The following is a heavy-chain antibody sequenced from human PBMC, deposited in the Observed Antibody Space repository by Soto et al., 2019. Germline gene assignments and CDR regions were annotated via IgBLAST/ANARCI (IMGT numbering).Heavy chain of an antibody. CDR2: ISARGGSL. J-gene: IGHJ4*02. Sequence: EVQLLESGGGLVQPGGSLRLSCATSGFSFSSYAMVWVRQAPGKGLEWVSVISARGGSLYFADSVKGRFTISRDNSKNVLSLEMNSLRAEDTATYFCAKASFEYSASVENWGQGTLVVVSS. CDR3: AKASFEYSASVEN. D-gene: IGHD5-12*01. V-gene: IGHV3-23*01. CDR1: GFSFSSYA.